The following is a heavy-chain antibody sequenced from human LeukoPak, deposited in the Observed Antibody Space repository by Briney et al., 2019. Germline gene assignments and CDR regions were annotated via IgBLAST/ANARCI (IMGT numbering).Heavy chain of an antibody. J-gene: IGHJ4*02. CDR3: AKVLVGVERKHP. Sequence: GGSLRLSCAASGFTFSSYAMSWLRQAPGKGLEWVSAISGSGGSTYYADSVKGRFTISRYNSKNTLYLQMNSLRAEDTAVYYCAKVLVGVERKHPWGQGTLVTASS. D-gene: IGHD2-8*01. CDR2: ISGSGGST. CDR1: GFTFSSYA. V-gene: IGHV3-23*01.